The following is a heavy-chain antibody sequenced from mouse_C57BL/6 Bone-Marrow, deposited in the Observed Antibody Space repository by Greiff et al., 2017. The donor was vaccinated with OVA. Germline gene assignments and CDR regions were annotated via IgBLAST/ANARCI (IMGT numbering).Heavy chain of an antibody. CDR1: GYTFTSYW. V-gene: IGHV1-59*01. D-gene: IGHD1-1*02. CDR3: ARRGDYFDY. Sequence: VQLQQPGAELVRPGTSVKLSCKASGYTFTSYWMHWVKPRPGQGLEWIGVIDPSDSYTNYNQKFKGKATLTVDTSSSTAYTQLSSLTSEDSAVYYCARRGDYFDYWGQGTTLTVSS. CDR2: IDPSDSYT. J-gene: IGHJ2*01.